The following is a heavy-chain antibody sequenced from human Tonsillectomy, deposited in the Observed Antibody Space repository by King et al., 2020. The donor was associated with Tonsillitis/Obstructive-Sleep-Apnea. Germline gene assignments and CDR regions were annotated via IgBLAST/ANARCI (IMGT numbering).Heavy chain of an antibody. CDR2: ISPYNGNT. D-gene: IGHD3-3*01. J-gene: IGHJ6*03. V-gene: IGHV1-18*01. Sequence: QLVQSGGEVKKPGASVKVSCKASGYTFTNYGISWVRQAPGQGLEWMGWISPYNGNTNYAQKLQGRVTMTTDTSTSTAYKELRSLRSDDTAVYYCASSTIFGVVIYYMDVWGKGTTVTVSS. CDR1: GYTFTNYG. CDR3: ASSTIFGVVIYYMDV.